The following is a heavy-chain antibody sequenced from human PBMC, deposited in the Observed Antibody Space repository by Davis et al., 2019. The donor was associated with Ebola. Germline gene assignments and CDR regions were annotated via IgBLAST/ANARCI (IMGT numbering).Heavy chain of an antibody. CDR1: GGSFSGHY. CDR3: ARGRGNGYSGYRRAFDY. V-gene: IGHV4-34*01. CDR2: INHSGST. Sequence: MPSETLSLTCAVYGGSFSGHYWRWIRQPPGKGLEWIGEINHSGSTNYNPSLKSRVTISIDTSKSQFSLNLSSVAAADTAVYSCARGRGNGYSGYRRAFDYWGQGTLVTVSS. J-gene: IGHJ4*02. D-gene: IGHD5-12*01.